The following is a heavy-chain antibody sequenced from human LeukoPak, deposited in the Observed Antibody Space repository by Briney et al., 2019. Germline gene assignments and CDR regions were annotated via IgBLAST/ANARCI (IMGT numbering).Heavy chain of an antibody. V-gene: IGHV1-69*04. Sequence: GASQKVSCKASGGTFISYAISWVRHAPGQGLEWMGRSIPILGIANYAQKFQGTVTITADKTTSTAYMELRSLRSEGTAVYYGAGDKDGVAIFGVPNNWFDPWGEGTLLTVSS. CDR1: GGTFISYA. D-gene: IGHD3-3*01. CDR2: SIPILGIA. J-gene: IGHJ5*02. CDR3: AGDKDGVAIFGVPNNWFDP.